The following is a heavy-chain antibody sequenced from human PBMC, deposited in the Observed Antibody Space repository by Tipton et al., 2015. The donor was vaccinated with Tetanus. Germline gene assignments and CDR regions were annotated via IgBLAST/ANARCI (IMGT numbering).Heavy chain of an antibody. CDR1: GDSGSRHY. CDR2: VYYTGDT. V-gene: IGHV4-59*02. Sequence: GLVKPSETLSLTCSVSGDSGSRHYWSWIRQPPGKGLKWVGYVYYTGDTNYNPSLKSRVTISMDRSENQISLKMTSVTAADTAVYYCAGVTAQRTELYFEHWGQGTQVTVSS. J-gene: IGHJ1*01. CDR3: AGVTAQRTELYFEH. D-gene: IGHD2-8*02.